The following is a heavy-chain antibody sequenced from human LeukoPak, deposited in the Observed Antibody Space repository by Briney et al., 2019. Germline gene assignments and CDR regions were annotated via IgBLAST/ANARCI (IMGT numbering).Heavy chain of an antibody. CDR1: GGSISTSGYY. CDR2: IYYSGSA. Sequence: SETLSLTCTVSGGSISTSGYYWGWIRQPPGKELEWIGSIYYSGSAYYNPSLKSRVTISVDTSKNHFSLKLSSVTAADTAVYYCARDCPAYCNGGSCYYYYYMDVWGKGTKVTVSS. V-gene: IGHV4-39*07. J-gene: IGHJ6*03. D-gene: IGHD2-15*01. CDR3: ARDCPAYCNGGSCYYYYYMDV.